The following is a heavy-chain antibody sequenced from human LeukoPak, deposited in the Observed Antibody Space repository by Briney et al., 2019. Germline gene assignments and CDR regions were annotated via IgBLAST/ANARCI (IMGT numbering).Heavy chain of an antibody. D-gene: IGHD3-22*01. CDR2: IYYSGST. V-gene: IGHV4-31*03. J-gene: IGHJ3*02. CDR1: GGSISSGGYY. CDR3: ARANPLPIFYYDSSGYYYRAFDI. Sequence: SGTLSLTCTVSGGSISSGGYYWSWIRQHPGKGLEWIGYIYYSGSTYYNPSLKSRVTISVDTSKNQFSLKLSSVTAADTAVYYCARANPLPIFYYDSSGYYYRAFDIWGQGTMVTVSS.